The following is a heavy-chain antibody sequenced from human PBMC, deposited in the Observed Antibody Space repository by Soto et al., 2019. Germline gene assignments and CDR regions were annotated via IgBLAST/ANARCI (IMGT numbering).Heavy chain of an antibody. CDR3: ARDRSNSPDLFDS. V-gene: IGHV4-30-4*01. J-gene: IGHJ4*02. D-gene: IGHD4-4*01. CDR1: GGSINSDEYY. CDR2: VYYTGST. Sequence: QVQLQESGPGLVKPSQTLSLTCSVSGGSINSDEYYWSWIRQPPGGGLEWIGHVYYTGSTSYSPSLKSRLTISVDTSKNQFSLRLTSVSVADAAVYYCARDRSNSPDLFDSWGQGTLVAVSS.